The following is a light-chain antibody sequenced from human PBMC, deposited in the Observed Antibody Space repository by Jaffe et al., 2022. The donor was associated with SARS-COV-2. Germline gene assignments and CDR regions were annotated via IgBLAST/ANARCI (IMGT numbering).Light chain of an antibody. CDR3: MQSTHWPHT. CDR2: RVS. J-gene: IGKJ2*01. V-gene: IGKV2-30*02. Sequence: DVVMTQSPLSLAVTPGQPASISCRASQSLVHSDGNTYLSWFQQRPGQSPRRLIYRVSNWDSGVPDRFSGSGSGTDFTLRISRVEAEDVGVYYCMQSTHWPHTFGQGTKLEIK. CDR1: QSLVHSDGNTY.